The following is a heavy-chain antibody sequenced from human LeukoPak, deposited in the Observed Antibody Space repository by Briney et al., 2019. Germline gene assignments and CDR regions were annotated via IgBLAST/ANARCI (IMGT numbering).Heavy chain of an antibody. CDR1: GYSISSRYY. V-gene: IGHV4-38-2*02. CDR3: ARDMPYNWFDP. CDR2: IYHSGST. D-gene: IGHD2-2*01. J-gene: IGHJ5*02. Sequence: SETLSLTCTVSGYSISSRYYWGWIRQPPGKGLEWIGSIYHSGSTYYNPSLKSRVTISVDTSKNQFSLKLSSVTAADTAVYYCARDMPYNWFDPWGQRTLVTVSS.